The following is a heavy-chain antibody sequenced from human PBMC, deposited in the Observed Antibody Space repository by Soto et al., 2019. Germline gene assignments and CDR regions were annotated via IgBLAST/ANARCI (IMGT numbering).Heavy chain of an antibody. CDR3: ARQVATTDYGMDV. CDR1: GGPISSSSYY. CDR2: IYYSGST. Sequence: SETLSLTCTVSGGPISSSSYYWGWIRPPPGKGLEWIGSIYYSGSTYYNPSLKSRVTISVDTSKNQFSLKLSSVTAADTAVYYCARQVATTDYGMDVWGQGTTVTVCS. D-gene: IGHD5-12*01. V-gene: IGHV4-39*01. J-gene: IGHJ6*01.